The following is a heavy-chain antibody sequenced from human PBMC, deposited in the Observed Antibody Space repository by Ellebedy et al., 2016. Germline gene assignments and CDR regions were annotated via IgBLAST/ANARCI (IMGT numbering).Heavy chain of an antibody. V-gene: IGHV3-23*01. CDR3: RPGHYANL. CDR2: ISAGGETT. CDR1: GIAFSDFF. Sequence: GGSLRLXCAASGIAFSDFFMSWVRRAPGKGLEWVATISAGGETTYFADSMRGRFTVSRDNSKGTLYLHMNSLRVDDTAVYYCRPGHYANLWGHGTLVTVSS. J-gene: IGHJ5*02. D-gene: IGHD4-17*01.